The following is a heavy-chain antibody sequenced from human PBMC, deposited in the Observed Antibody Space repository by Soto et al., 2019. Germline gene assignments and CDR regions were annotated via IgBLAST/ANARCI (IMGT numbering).Heavy chain of an antibody. CDR3: AEWARYCSGADCRA. V-gene: IGHV3-23*01. CDR1: GFPFSSRA. J-gene: IGHJ5*02. Sequence: EVQLLESGGGLVQPGGSLRLSCAASGFPFSSRAMSWVRQDPGKGLEWVSAISGSGTITYYADSVKGRFTISRDTSKNSLYLQMNSLRVDDTAVYYCAEWARYCSGADCRAWGQGTLVTLSS. CDR2: ISGSGTIT. D-gene: IGHD2-15*01.